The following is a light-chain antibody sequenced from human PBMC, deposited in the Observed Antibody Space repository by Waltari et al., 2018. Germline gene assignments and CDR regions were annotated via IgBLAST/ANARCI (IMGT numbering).Light chain of an antibody. CDR2: AVS. CDR3: SSYAGSSKGV. J-gene: IGLJ2*01. CDR1: XXXXXXXXX. V-gene: IGLV2-23*02. Sequence: QSALTQPASVSGSPGQSITIXXXXXXXXXXXXXXXXXYQPHPGRSPQRVVYAVSKRPSGVSDRFSGSKSGDMASLTISGLQPEDEAEYFCSSYAGSSKGVFGGGTKVTVL.